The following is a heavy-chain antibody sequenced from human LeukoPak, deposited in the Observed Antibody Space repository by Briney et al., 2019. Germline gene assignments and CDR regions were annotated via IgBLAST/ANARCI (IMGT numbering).Heavy chain of an antibody. CDR3: ARHSGGSRRGMDV. D-gene: IGHD2-15*01. CDR1: GGYLSSSSYY. Sequence: SETLPLTCTVSGGYLSSSSYYWGWIRHPPGKGLEWLGSIYYSGSTYYIPSLRSRVTISLHTSKNQFSVKLSSVTAADTAVYYCARHSGGSRRGMDVWGQGATVTVSS. V-gene: IGHV4-39*01. J-gene: IGHJ6*02. CDR2: IYYSGST.